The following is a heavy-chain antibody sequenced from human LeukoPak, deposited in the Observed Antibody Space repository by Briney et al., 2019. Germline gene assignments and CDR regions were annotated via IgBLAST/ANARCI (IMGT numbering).Heavy chain of an antibody. CDR2: ISYDGSNK. D-gene: IGHD2/OR15-2a*01. J-gene: IGHJ3*02. CDR3: ARESQLLFDAFDI. Sequence: PGGSLRLSCAASGFTFSSYAMHWVRQAPGKGLEWVAVISYDGSNKYYADSVKGRFAISRDNSKNTLYLQMNSLRAEDTAVNYCARESQLLFDAFDIWGQGTVVTVSS. V-gene: IGHV3-30*09. CDR1: GFTFSSYA.